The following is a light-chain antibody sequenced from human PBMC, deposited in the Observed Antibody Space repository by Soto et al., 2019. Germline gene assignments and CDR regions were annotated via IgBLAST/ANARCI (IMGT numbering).Light chain of an antibody. Sequence: EIVLTQSPGTLSLSPGERATLSCRASQSVSSYYLAWYQQKPGQAPRLLIYAASSRATGIPARFSGSGSGTDFTLTISSLEPEDFAVYYCQQYGSSPLTFGGGTKVDIK. CDR3: QQYGSSPLT. J-gene: IGKJ4*01. CDR2: AAS. V-gene: IGKV3-20*01. CDR1: QSVSSYY.